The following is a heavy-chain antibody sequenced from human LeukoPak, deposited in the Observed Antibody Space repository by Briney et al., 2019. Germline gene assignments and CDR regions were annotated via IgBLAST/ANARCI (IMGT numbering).Heavy chain of an antibody. Sequence: ASVKVSCKASGGTFSSYAISWVRQAPGQGLEWMGRIIPILGIANYAQKFQGRVTITADKSTSTVYMELSSLRSEDTAVYYCARDLENYYDSSGYYNGYFQHWGQGTLVTVSS. CDR3: ARDLENYYDSSGYYNGYFQH. V-gene: IGHV1-69*04. J-gene: IGHJ1*01. D-gene: IGHD3-22*01. CDR1: GGTFSSYA. CDR2: IIPILGIA.